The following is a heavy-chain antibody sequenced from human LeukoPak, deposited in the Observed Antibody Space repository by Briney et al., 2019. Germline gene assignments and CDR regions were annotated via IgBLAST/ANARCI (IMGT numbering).Heavy chain of an antibody. Sequence: SETLSLTCTVSGGSISGFYWSWIRQPAGKGLEWIGRIYTSGSTNNNPSLTSRVTMSVDTSKNQFSLKLSSVTAADTAVYYCAREAGGYRPFDYWGQGTLVTVSS. CDR3: AREAGGYRPFDY. J-gene: IGHJ4*02. CDR1: GGSISGFY. D-gene: IGHD3-22*01. V-gene: IGHV4-4*07. CDR2: IYTSGST.